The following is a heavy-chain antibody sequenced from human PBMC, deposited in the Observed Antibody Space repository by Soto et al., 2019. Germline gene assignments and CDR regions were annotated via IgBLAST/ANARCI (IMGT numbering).Heavy chain of an antibody. CDR3: SRGGDYGDDYYYYYMDV. Sequence: SETLSLTCTVSGGSISSGGYYWSRIRQHPGKGLEWIGYIYYSGSTYYNPSLKSRVTISVDTSKNQFSLKLSSVTAADPAVYYCSRGGDYGDDYYYYYMDVWGKGTTVTVSS. CDR1: GGSISSGGYY. CDR2: IYYSGST. J-gene: IGHJ6*03. V-gene: IGHV4-31*03. D-gene: IGHD4-17*01.